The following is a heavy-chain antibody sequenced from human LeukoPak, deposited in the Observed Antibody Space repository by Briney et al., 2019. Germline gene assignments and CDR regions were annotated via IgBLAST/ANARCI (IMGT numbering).Heavy chain of an antibody. CDR3: AKSSYYDASGYYREYYFDY. Sequence: GGSLRLSCVSSGFSFSNYAMSWVRQAPGKGLEWVSSISGSGGSTHYADSVKGRFTISRDKTKNTLYLQMNSLRAEDTAVYYCAKSSYYDASGYYREYYFDYWGQGTLVTVSS. D-gene: IGHD3-22*01. V-gene: IGHV3-23*01. CDR2: ISGSGGST. CDR1: GFSFSNYA. J-gene: IGHJ4*02.